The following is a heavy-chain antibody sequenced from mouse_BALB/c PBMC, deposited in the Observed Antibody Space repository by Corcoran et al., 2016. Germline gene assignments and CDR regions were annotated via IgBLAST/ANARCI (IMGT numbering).Heavy chain of an antibody. Sequence: EVQLQQSGAALVKPGSSVKLSCTASGFNIKDTYMHWVKQRPEQCLEWIGRIDPANGNTKYDPKFQGKATITADTSSNTAYLQLSSLTSEDTAVYYCANWDWDFYVWGAGTTVTVSS. CDR3: ANWDWDFYV. D-gene: IGHD4-1*01. V-gene: IGHV14-3*02. J-gene: IGHJ1*01. CDR2: IDPANGNT. CDR1: GFNIKDTY.